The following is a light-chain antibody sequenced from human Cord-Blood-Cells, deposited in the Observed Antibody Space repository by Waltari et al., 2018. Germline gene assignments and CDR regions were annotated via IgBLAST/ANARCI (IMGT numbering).Light chain of an antibody. Sequence: QSALTQPASVSGSPGQSIPLSCPGTSSDVGGYNYVSWYQQHPGKAPKLMIYEVSNRPSGVSNRFSGSKSGNTASLTISGLQAEDEADYYCSSYTSSSTLGFGGGTKLTVL. J-gene: IGLJ3*02. CDR3: SSYTSSSTLG. V-gene: IGLV2-14*01. CDR2: EVS. CDR1: SSDVGGYNY.